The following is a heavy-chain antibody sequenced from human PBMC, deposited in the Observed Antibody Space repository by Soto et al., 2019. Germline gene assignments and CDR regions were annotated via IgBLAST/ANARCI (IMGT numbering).Heavy chain of an antibody. Sequence: PVGSLRLSCAASGFTFSSYGMHWVRQAPGKGLEWVAVISYDGSNKYYADSVKGRFTISRDNSKNTLYLQMNSLRAEDTAVYYCAKLAAAGARGSFDYWGQGTLVTVSS. CDR1: GFTFSSYG. D-gene: IGHD6-13*01. J-gene: IGHJ4*02. CDR3: AKLAAAGARGSFDY. CDR2: ISYDGSNK. V-gene: IGHV3-30*18.